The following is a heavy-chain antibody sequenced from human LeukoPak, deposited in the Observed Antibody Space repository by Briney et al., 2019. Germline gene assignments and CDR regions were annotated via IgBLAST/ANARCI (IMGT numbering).Heavy chain of an antibody. J-gene: IGHJ5*02. Sequence: GGSLRLSYAASGFIFSDHYMSWIRQAPGKGLEWISYVTNSGNTMYYADSVKGRFTISGDNAKKSLYLQMNSLRDADTAVYYCARGAGPLFDPWGQGTLVTVSS. CDR2: VTNSGNTM. CDR3: ARGAGPLFDP. CDR1: GFIFSDHY. V-gene: IGHV3-11*01.